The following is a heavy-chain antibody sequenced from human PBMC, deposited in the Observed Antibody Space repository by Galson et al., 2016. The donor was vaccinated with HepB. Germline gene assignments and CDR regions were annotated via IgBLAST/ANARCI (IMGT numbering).Heavy chain of an antibody. CDR1: GGSLSAYF. CDR2: INHNGNT. V-gene: IGHV4-34*01. CDR3: VNRGSSDSWRIDF. J-gene: IGHJ4*02. Sequence: LSLTCAVYGGSLSAYFWSWIRQSPGKGLEWIGEINHNGNTNYNPSLKSRVTTSVGTSRNPVSLQLSSVTAADTAVYYCVNRGSSDSWRIDFWGQGTLVTVSS. D-gene: IGHD6-13*01.